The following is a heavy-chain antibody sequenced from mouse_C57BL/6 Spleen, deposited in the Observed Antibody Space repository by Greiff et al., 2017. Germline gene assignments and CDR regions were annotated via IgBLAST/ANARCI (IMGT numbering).Heavy chain of an antibody. J-gene: IGHJ2*01. D-gene: IGHD4-1*01. CDR2: ISSDSSTM. Sequence: EVQVVESGAGLVKPGASLKLSCAASGFTFSDYCMHWVRQAPEKGLEWVAYISSDSSTMYYADTVKGRFTISRDKAKNTLFLQMTSLRSEDTAMYYCARSWDYYFDYWGQGTTLTVSS. V-gene: IGHV5-17*01. CDR3: ARSWDYYFDY. CDR1: GFTFSDYC.